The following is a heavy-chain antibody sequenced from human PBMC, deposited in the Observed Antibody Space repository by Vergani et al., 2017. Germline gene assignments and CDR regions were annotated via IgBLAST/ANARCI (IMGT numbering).Heavy chain of an antibody. J-gene: IGHJ5*02. CDR3: ARGSRIPKKKEWWFDP. CDR2: IYHSGST. V-gene: IGHV4-38-2*01. CDR1: GYSISSGYY. Sequence: QVQLQESGPGLVKPSETLSLTCAVSGYSISSGYYWGWIRQPPGKGLEWIGSIYHSGSTYYNPSLKSRVTISVDTSKNQFSLKLSSVTAADTAVYYCARGSRIPKKKEWWFDPWGQGTLVTVSS. D-gene: IGHD2-15*01.